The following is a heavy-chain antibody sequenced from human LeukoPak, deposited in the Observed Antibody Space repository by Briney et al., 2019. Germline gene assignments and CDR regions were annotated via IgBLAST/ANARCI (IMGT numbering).Heavy chain of an antibody. CDR1: GFNFSSFV. CDR2: ISGSAVIT. D-gene: IGHD2-15*01. J-gene: IGHJ4*02. Sequence: GGSLRLSCVASGFNFSSFVMNWVRQPPGKGLEWISSISGSAVITYYADSVKGRFTISRDNSKNTFSLHMNSLRAEDTALYYCAKDGRFGDPDHWGQGTLVAVSS. CDR3: AKDGRFGDPDH. V-gene: IGHV3-23*01.